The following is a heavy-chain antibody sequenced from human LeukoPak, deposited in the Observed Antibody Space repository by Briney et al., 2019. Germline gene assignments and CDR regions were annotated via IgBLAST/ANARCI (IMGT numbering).Heavy chain of an antibody. CDR3: ARDEWFGESHFDY. D-gene: IGHD3-10*01. Sequence: ASVKVSCKASGYTFTSYAMHWVPQAPGQRLEWMGWINAGNGNTKYPQKFQGRVTITRDTSASTAYMELSSLRSEDTAVYYCARDEWFGESHFDYWGQGTLVTVSS. CDR1: GYTFTSYA. J-gene: IGHJ4*02. V-gene: IGHV1-3*01. CDR2: INAGNGNT.